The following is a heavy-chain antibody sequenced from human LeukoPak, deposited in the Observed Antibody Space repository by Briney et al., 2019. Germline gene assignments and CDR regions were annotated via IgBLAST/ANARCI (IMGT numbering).Heavy chain of an antibody. CDR1: EYSFAAYW. J-gene: IGHJ4*02. Sequence: GESLKISCKGSEYSFAAYWIGWVRQMPGQGLEWMGIIFPGDSDTRYSPSFQGQVTISADKSISTAYLQWSSLKASDTAIYYCASEYCSGGNCYFDYWGQGTLVTVSS. CDR3: ASEYCSGGNCYFDY. D-gene: IGHD2-15*01. CDR2: IFPGDSDT. V-gene: IGHV5-51*01.